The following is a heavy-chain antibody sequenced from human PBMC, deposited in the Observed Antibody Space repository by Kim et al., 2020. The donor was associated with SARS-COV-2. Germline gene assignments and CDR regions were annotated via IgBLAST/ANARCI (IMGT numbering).Heavy chain of an antibody. CDR2: IYTSGST. J-gene: IGHJ5*02. Sequence: SETLSLTCTVSGGSISSGSYYWSWIRQPAGKGLEWIGRIYTSGSTNYNPSLKSRVTISVDTSKNQFSLKLSSVTAADTAVYYCARVGVAVAGYHNWFDPWGQGTLVTVSS. V-gene: IGHV4-61*02. D-gene: IGHD6-19*01. CDR3: ARVGVAVAGYHNWFDP. CDR1: GGSISSGSYY.